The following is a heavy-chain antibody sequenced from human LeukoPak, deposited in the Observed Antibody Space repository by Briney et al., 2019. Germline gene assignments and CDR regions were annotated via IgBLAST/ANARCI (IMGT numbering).Heavy chain of an antibody. Sequence: KPSETLSLTCTVSGGAISSSSYYWGWIRQPPGKGLEWIGSIYYSGSTSYNPSLKSRVTISIDRSKTQFSLKLRSVTAADTAVYYCARGPVGPRFDPWGQGTLVIVSS. V-gene: IGHV4-39*07. D-gene: IGHD1-14*01. CDR3: ARGPVGPRFDP. CDR2: IYYSGST. J-gene: IGHJ5*02. CDR1: GGAISSSSYY.